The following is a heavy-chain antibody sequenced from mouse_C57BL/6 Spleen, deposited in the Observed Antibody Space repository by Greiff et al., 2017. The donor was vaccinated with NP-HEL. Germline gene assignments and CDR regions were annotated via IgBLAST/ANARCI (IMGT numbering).Heavy chain of an antibody. CDR2: INPGSGGT. Sequence: VQLQQSGAELVRPGTSVKVSCKASGYAFTNYLIEWVKQRPGQGLEWIGVINPGSGGTNYNEKFKGKSTLTADKSSSTAYMQLSSLTSVDSAVYFCARSGGNYAFAYWGQGTLVTVSA. CDR3: ARSGGNYAFAY. J-gene: IGHJ3*01. V-gene: IGHV1-54*01. CDR1: GYAFTNYL. D-gene: IGHD2-1*01.